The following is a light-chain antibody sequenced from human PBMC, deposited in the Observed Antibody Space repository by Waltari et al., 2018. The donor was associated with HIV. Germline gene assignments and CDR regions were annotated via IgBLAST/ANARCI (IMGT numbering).Light chain of an antibody. J-gene: IGKJ2*01. CDR1: QSVSSSY. CDR3: QQYSHWPLMYN. CDR2: GAS. Sequence: EIVLTQSPGTLSLSPGERATLSCRASQSVSSSYLAWYQQKPGQAPWLLIYGASSRATGIPDRFSGSGSGTDFTLTISRLEPEDVAVYYCQQYSHWPLMYNFGQGTKLEIK. V-gene: IGKV3-20*01.